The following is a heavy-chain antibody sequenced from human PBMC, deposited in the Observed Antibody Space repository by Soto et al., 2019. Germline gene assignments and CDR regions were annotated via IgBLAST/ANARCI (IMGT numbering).Heavy chain of an antibody. Sequence: PWETLSLTCSVSGGSISRYYWSWIRQPPGKGLEWIGYAYYSGDTGYNPSLKGRVTMAVDTSKSQVSLKLSSVTAADTAVYYCARDRSTYGGGGTGEVKENWFDPWGQGALVTVSS. V-gene: IGHV4-59*01. D-gene: IGHD2-8*01. J-gene: IGHJ5*02. CDR2: AYYSGDT. CDR3: ARDRSTYGGGGTGEVKENWFDP. CDR1: GGSISRYY.